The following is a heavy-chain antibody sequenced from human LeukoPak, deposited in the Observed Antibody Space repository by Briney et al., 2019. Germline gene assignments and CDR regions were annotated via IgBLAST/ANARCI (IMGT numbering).Heavy chain of an antibody. CDR3: ARVPYVFDL. V-gene: IGHV3-64*01. Sequence: GGSLRLSCAASGFTFSNYPMHWVRQAPGKGLEYVSAITSDGGTTYYANSVKGRFTISRDNSKNTLYLQMNSLRAEDTAVYYCARVPYVFDLWGQGTMVTVSS. CDR2: ITSDGGTT. CDR1: GFTFSNYP. J-gene: IGHJ3*01.